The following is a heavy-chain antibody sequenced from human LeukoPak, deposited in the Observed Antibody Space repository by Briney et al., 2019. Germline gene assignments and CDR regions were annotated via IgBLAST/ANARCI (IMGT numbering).Heavy chain of an antibody. CDR1: GFPFSSHW. J-gene: IGHJ4*02. CDR3: ASGGGWVFFN. CDR2: INQDGTEK. D-gene: IGHD6-19*01. V-gene: IGHV3-7*01. Sequence: GGSLRLSCAASGFPFSSHWLSWFRQSPGKGLEWVAHINQDGTEKYYVDSVKGRFTISRDNARNSQYLQMNSLRADDTAVYYCASGGGWVFFNWGQGTLVTVSS.